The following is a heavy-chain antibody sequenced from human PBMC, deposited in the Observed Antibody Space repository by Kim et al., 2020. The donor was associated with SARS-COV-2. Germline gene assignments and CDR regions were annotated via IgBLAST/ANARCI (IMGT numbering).Heavy chain of an antibody. V-gene: IGHV3-33*03. D-gene: IGHD2-21*01. CDR2: ASYDGANN. Sequence: GGSLRLSCAASGFNFNKYDMHWVRQAPGKGLEWVAVASYDGANNYYADSVKGRFTISRDRSTETLYLQMNSLRAEDTATYYCAKDTRGADFGGVCSEFDHWGQGTLVTVSS. J-gene: IGHJ4*02. CDR1: GFNFNKYD. CDR3: AKDTRGADFGGVCSEFDH.